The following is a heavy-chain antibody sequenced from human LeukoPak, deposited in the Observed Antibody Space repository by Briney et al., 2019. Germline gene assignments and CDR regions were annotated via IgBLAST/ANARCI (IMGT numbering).Heavy chain of an antibody. D-gene: IGHD3-16*02. CDR3: ARSGPPYDYVWGSYRYYFDY. J-gene: IGHJ4*02. CDR2: INHSGST. V-gene: IGHV4-34*01. Sequence: SETLSLTCAVYGGSFSGYYWSWIRQPPGKWLEWIGEINHSGSTNYNPSLKSRVTISVDTSKNQFSLKLSSVTAADTAVYYCARSGPPYDYVWGSYRYYFDYWGQGTLVTVSS. CDR1: GGSFSGYY.